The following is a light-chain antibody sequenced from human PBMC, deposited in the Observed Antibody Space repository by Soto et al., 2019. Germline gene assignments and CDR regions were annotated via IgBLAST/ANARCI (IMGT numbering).Light chain of an antibody. CDR2: ATS. V-gene: IGKV1-27*01. J-gene: IGKJ2*01. CDR3: LKYDSVPYT. Sequence: DIQMTQSPSSLSASVGDRVSITCRASQDINNYLAWYQQKPGKVPQVLIYATSTLQAGVPSRFSGRVSGTEFTLTISSLQPEDVATYYCLKYDSVPYTFGQGPKL. CDR1: QDINNY.